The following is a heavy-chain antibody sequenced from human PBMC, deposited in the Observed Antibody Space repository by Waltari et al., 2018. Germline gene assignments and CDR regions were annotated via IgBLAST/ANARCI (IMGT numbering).Heavy chain of an antibody. V-gene: IGHV3-53*01. CDR3: ASTLHLDGWIDGFDI. CDR2: IDRDGNT. D-gene: IGHD1-1*01. J-gene: IGHJ3*02. Sequence: EEQLVESGGGVIQIGGSLRLSCDGSGFSVSANSMNWVRQGPGKGLEWVSTIDRDGNTYYADSVKGRFATSRGSSRDTVYFEMNSLRPDDTAVYYCASTLHLDGWIDGFDIWGQGTVVTVSS. CDR1: GFSVSANS.